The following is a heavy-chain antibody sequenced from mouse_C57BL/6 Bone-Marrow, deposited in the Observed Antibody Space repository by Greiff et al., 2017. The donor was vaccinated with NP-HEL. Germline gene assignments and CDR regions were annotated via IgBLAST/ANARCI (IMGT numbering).Heavy chain of an antibody. CDR2: IHPNSGSN. Sequence: VQLQQPGAELVKPGASVKLSCKASGYTFTSYWMHWVKQRPGQGLEWIGMIHPNSGSNNYNEKFKSKATLTVDKSSSTAYMQLSSLTSEDSAVYYCARSYDYDEGYAMDYWGQGTTLTVSS. J-gene: IGHJ2*01. D-gene: IGHD2-4*01. CDR3: ARSYDYDEGYAMDY. V-gene: IGHV1-64*01. CDR1: GYTFTSYW.